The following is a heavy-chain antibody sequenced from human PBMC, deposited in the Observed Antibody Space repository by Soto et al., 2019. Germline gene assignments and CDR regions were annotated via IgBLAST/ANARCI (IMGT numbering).Heavy chain of an antibody. CDR2: ITPYNSNT. CDR1: GYPFISYV. D-gene: IGHD6-13*01. Sequence: GASVKVSCKASGYPFISYVISWVRQAHGQGLDWMGWITPYNSNTKYAKKLQGRVTMTTDTSKSTVYMELTSLRSDDTAVYYCARGRGIPASPFDYWGQGTLVTVSS. V-gene: IGHV1-18*01. CDR3: ARGRGIPASPFDY. J-gene: IGHJ4*02.